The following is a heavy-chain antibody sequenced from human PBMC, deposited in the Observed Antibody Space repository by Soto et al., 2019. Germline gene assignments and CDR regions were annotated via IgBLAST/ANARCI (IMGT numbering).Heavy chain of an antibody. J-gene: IGHJ4*02. CDR3: ATYSSGQDY. D-gene: IGHD6-19*01. V-gene: IGHV4-59*08. CDR1: GGSISSYY. Sequence: SETLSLTCTVSGGSISSYYWSWIRQPPGKGLEWIGYIYYSGSTNYNPSLKSRVTISVDTSKNQFSLKLSSVTAADTAVYYCATYSSGQDYWGQGTLVTVSS. CDR2: IYYSGST.